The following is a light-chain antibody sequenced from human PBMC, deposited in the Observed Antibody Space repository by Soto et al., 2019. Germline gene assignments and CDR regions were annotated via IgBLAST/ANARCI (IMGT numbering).Light chain of an antibody. V-gene: IGKV3-20*01. CDR3: QHYGSSPGVT. J-gene: IGKJ3*01. Sequence: TQSPATVSLSPGERATLSCRASQSVSSYLAWYQQKPGQAPRLLIYGASSRATGIPDRFSGSGSGTDFTLTISRLEPEDFAVYYCQHYGSSPGVTFGPGTKVDIK. CDR2: GAS. CDR1: QSVSSY.